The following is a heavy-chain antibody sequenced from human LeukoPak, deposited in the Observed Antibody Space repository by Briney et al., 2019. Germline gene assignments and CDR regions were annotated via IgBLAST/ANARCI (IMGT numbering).Heavy chain of an antibody. CDR1: AFTHRRSE. CDR3: DYHGN. D-gene: IGHD3-10*01. Sequence: PGWALTISCAAPAFTHRRSEMNWMGQAPGKGLEWLSSISGSSTSIYYADSVKGRFTISRDNVKNLLYLQMNSLRDEDTAVYYCDYHGNWGQGTLVTVSS. V-gene: IGHV3-48*02. J-gene: IGHJ4*02. CDR2: ISGSSTSI.